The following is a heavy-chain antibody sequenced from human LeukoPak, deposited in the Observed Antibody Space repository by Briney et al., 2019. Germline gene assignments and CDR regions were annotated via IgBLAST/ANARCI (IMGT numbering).Heavy chain of an antibody. V-gene: IGHV4-39*01. J-gene: IGHJ5*02. D-gene: IGHD3-9*01. CDR3: ARHFFRYFDLTEGRFDP. Sequence: PSETLSLTGTVSGGSISSSSYYWGWIRQPPGKGLEWIGSIYYSGSTYYNPSLKSRVTISVDTSKNQFSLKLSSVTAADTAVYYCARHFFRYFDLTEGRFDPWGQGTLVTVSS. CDR2: IYYSGST. CDR1: GGSISSSSYY.